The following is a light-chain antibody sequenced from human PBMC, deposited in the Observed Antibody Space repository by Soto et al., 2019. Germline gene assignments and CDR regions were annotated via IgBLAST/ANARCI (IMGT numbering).Light chain of an antibody. Sequence: EIVMTQSPATLSMSPGERATLSCRASQTVLTNLAWYQQKPGQAPRPLIYGAFTRATGVPARFSGSGSGTEFTLTISRLQSEDFAVYYCQQYNNWPITFCQGTRLEIK. CDR1: QTVLTN. J-gene: IGKJ5*01. CDR2: GAF. CDR3: QQYNNWPIT. V-gene: IGKV3-15*01.